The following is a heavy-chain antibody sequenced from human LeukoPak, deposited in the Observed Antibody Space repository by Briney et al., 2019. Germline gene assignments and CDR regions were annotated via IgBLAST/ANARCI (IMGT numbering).Heavy chain of an antibody. CDR1: GGSFSGYY. J-gene: IGHJ5*02. CDR2: INHSGST. V-gene: IGHV4-34*01. D-gene: IGHD6-19*01. CDR3: ARRWGWYEGQLWFDP. Sequence: SETLSLTCAVYGGSFSGYYWSWIRQPPGKGLEWIWEINHSGSTNYNPSLKSRVTISVDTSKNQFSLKLSSVTAADTAVYYCARRWGWYEGQLWFDPWGQGTLVTVSS.